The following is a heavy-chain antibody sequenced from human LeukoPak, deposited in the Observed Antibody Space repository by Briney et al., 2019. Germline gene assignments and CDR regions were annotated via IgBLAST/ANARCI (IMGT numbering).Heavy chain of an antibody. CDR2: ISSSSSYI. CDR3: ARNHWGSFAWYFDL. V-gene: IGHV3-21*01. D-gene: IGHD7-27*01. J-gene: IGHJ2*01. Sequence: GGSLRLSCAASGFTFSSYSMNWVRQAPGKGLEWVSSISSSSSYIYYADSVKGRFTISRDNAKNSLYLQMNSLRAEDTAVYYCARNHWGSFAWYFDLWGRGTLVTVSS. CDR1: GFTFSSYS.